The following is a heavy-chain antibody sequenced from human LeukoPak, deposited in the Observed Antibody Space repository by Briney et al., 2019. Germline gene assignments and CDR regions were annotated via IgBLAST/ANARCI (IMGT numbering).Heavy chain of an antibody. V-gene: IGHV4-34*01. Sequence: PSETLSLTCAVSGGSFSGYYWSWIRQPPGKGLEWIGEINHSGSTNYNPSLKSRVTISVDTSKNQFSLKLSSVTAADTAVYYCARSWLRLFVDPWGQGTLVTVSS. D-gene: IGHD5-12*01. CDR2: INHSGST. CDR1: GGSFSGYY. CDR3: ARSWLRLFVDP. J-gene: IGHJ5*02.